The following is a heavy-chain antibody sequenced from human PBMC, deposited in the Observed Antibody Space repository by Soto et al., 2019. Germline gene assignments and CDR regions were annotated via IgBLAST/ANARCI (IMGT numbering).Heavy chain of an antibody. CDR1: GLTFSNYG. V-gene: IGHV3-30*03. CDR2: IPYDGSNK. Sequence: QTGGSLRLSCAASGLTFSNYGMHWVRQAPGKGLEWVAVIPYDGSNKYYADSVKGRFTISRDNSKNTLYLQMDSLRDEDTAVYYCATRRREYSSTPLYDYWGQGAQVTVSS. D-gene: IGHD6-19*01. J-gene: IGHJ4*02. CDR3: ATRRREYSSTPLYDY.